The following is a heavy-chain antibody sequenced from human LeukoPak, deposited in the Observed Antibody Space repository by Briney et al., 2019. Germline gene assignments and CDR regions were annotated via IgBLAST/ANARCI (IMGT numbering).Heavy chain of an antibody. D-gene: IGHD2-15*01. V-gene: IGHV3-48*03. J-gene: IGHJ3*02. CDR2: ISSSGSTI. CDR3: VRWYDAFDI. Sequence: GGSLRLSCAASGFTFSSYEMNWVRQAPGKGLEWVSYISSSGSTIYYADSVKGRFTISRDNAKSSLYLQMHSLRAEDTAVYYCVRWYDAFDIWGQGTMVTVSS. CDR1: GFTFSSYE.